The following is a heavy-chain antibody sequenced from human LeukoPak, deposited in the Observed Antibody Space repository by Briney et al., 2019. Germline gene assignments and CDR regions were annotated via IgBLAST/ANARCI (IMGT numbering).Heavy chain of an antibody. D-gene: IGHD3-10*01. CDR1: GYTFTSYG. Sequence: GASVKVSCKASGYTFTSYGISWVRQAPGQGLERMGWISAYNGNTNYAQKLQGRVTMTTDTSTSTAYMELRSLRSDDTAVYYCARAKTENPRYYYGSGSYWDYYNYYMDVWGKGTTVTVSS. J-gene: IGHJ6*03. V-gene: IGHV1-18*01. CDR2: ISAYNGNT. CDR3: ARAKTENPRYYYGSGSYWDYYNYYMDV.